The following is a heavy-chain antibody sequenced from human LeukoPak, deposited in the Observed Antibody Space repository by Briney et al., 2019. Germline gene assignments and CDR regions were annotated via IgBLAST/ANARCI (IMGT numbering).Heavy chain of an antibody. CDR1: GFTFDNYG. J-gene: IGHJ6*03. V-gene: IGHV3-30*02. D-gene: IGHD2-15*01. CDR2: VRYDETNK. CDR3: ARTHGPYCSGSTCLDYYSYMDV. Sequence: GGSLRLSCAVSGFTFDNYGMHWVRQAPGKGLEWVAFVRYDETNKNYADSVKGRFTISRDNSKNTLYLQVNSLRVEDTAISYCARTHGPYCSGSTCLDYYSYMDVWGKGTTVTVSS.